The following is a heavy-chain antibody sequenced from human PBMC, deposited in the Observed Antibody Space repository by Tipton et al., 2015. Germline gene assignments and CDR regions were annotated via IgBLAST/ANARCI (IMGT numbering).Heavy chain of an antibody. V-gene: IGHV4-59*01. D-gene: IGHD2-15*01. Sequence: TLSLTCTVSGGSISSYYWSWIRQPPGKGLEWLGYIYYAGNTNYNPSLKSRVTISIDTSKNQFSLKLTSVTAADTAVYYCARGGNNWFDPWGQGTLVTVSS. CDR3: ARGGNNWFDP. CDR1: GGSISSYY. CDR2: IYYAGNT. J-gene: IGHJ5*02.